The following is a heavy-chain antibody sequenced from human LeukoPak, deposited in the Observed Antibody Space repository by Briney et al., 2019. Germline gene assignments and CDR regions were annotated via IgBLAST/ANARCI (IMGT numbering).Heavy chain of an antibody. CDR2: VYHSGST. CDR3: ARDLVTSTYNWFDP. CDR1: RFSISSGYY. J-gene: IGHJ5*02. D-gene: IGHD2-21*02. V-gene: IGHV4-38-2*02. Sequence: PWETLSLTCVVSRFSISSGYYWGWIRQPPGQGLEWIGSVYHSGSTSYNPSLKSRLTISVDTSKNQFSLKLSSVTAADTAIYYCARDLVTSTYNWFDPWGQGTLVTVSP.